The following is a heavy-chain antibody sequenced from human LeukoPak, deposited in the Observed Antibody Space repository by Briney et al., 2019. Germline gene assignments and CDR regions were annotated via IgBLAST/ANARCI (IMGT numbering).Heavy chain of an antibody. V-gene: IGHV3-21*01. CDR1: GFTFSSYS. J-gene: IGHJ4*02. Sequence: GGSLRLSCAASGFTFSSYSMNWVRQAPGKGLEWVSSISSSSSYRYYADSVKGRFTISRDNAKNSLYLQMNSLRAEDTAVYYCARGAHSYFDYWGQGTLVTVSS. D-gene: IGHD2-21*01. CDR3: ARGAHSYFDY. CDR2: ISSSSSYR.